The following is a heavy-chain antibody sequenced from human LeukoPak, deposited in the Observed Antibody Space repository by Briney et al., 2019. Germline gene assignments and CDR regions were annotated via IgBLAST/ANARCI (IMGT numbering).Heavy chain of an antibody. CDR3: ARELPPVVNFYFDS. CDR1: GFTFSSYG. J-gene: IGHJ4*02. CDR2: IWYDGSDQ. Sequence: PGGSLRLSCEASGFTFSSYGMHWVRQAPGKGLEWVAVIWYDGSDQYSADSVKGRFSISRDNSKNTLYLQMNSLRAEDTAVYYCARELPPVVNFYFDSWGQGTLVTVSS. V-gene: IGHV3-33*01. D-gene: IGHD3-22*01.